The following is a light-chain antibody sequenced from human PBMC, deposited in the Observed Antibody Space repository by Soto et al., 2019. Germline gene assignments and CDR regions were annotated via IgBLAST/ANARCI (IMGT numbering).Light chain of an antibody. V-gene: IGLV2-8*01. J-gene: IGLJ2*01. CDR3: SSYAGSNDVI. CDR1: SSDVGGYKY. Sequence: QSALTRPPSASGSPGQSVTISCTGTSSDVGGYKYVSWYQQHPGKAPKLMIYEVSKRPSGVPDRFSGSKSGNTASLTVSGLQAEDEADYYCSSYAGSNDVIFGGGTKLTVL. CDR2: EVS.